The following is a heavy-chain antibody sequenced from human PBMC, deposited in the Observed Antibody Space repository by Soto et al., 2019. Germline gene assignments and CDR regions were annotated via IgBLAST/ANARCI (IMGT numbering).Heavy chain of an antibody. CDR2: ISGSGGST. Sequence: GGALRLSCSASGFTFSSYAMSWVRQAPGKGLEWVSAISGSGGSTYYADSVKGRFTISRDNSKNTLYLQMNSLRAEDTAVYYCAKDFRGTGSQLSWGQGTLVTVSS. D-gene: IGHD1-7*01. CDR1: GFTFSSYA. CDR3: AKDFRGTGSQLS. V-gene: IGHV3-23*01. J-gene: IGHJ4*02.